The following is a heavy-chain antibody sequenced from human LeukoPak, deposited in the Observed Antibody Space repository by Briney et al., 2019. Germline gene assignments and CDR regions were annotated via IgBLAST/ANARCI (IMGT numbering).Heavy chain of an antibody. Sequence: ASVTVSCKASGYTFTSYGISWVRQAPGQGLEWMGWISAYNGNTNYAQKLQGRVTMTTDTSTSTAYVELRSLRSDDTAVYYCARDGRMVPAARKAGHWFDPWGQGTLVTVSS. D-gene: IGHD2-2*01. V-gene: IGHV1-18*04. J-gene: IGHJ5*02. CDR3: ARDGRMVPAARKAGHWFDP. CDR2: ISAYNGNT. CDR1: GYTFTSYG.